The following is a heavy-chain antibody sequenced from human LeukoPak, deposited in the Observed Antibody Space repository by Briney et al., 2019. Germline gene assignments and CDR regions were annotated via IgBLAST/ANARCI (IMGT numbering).Heavy chain of an antibody. Sequence: SETLSLTCAVSGGSISSGGYSWSWIRQPPGKGLEWIGYIYHSGSTYYNPSLKSRATISVDRSKNQFSLKLSSVTAADTAVYYCASGTECGGDCYSLWGQGTLVTVSS. CDR3: ASGTECGGDCYSL. J-gene: IGHJ4*02. CDR1: GGSISSGGYS. CDR2: IYHSGST. D-gene: IGHD2-21*02. V-gene: IGHV4-30-2*01.